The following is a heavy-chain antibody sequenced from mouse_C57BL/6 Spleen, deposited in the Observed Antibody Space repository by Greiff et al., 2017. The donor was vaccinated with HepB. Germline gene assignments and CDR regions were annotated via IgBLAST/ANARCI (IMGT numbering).Heavy chain of an antibody. V-gene: IGHV1-47*01. CDR3: ARRSFYDGYYDYFDY. J-gene: IGHJ2*01. D-gene: IGHD2-3*01. CDR1: GYTFTTYP. CDR2: FHPYNDDT. Sequence: VQLQESGAELVKPGASVKMSCKASGYTFTTYPIEWMKQNHGKSLEWIGNFHPYNDDTKYNEKFKGKATLTVEKSSSTVYLELSRLTSDDSAVYYGARRSFYDGYYDYFDYWGQGTTLTVSA.